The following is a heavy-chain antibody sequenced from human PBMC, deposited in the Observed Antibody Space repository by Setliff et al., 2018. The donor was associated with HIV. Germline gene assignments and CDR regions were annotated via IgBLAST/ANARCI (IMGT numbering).Heavy chain of an antibody. J-gene: IGHJ4*02. D-gene: IGHD3-10*01. CDR2: IYYSGST. Sequence: SETLSLTCTVSGGSISSGGYYWSWIRQHPGKGLEWIGYIYYSGSTDYNPSLKSRVTISVDPSKNQFSLKMNSVTAADTAVYYCARLGGTVRGGDIVHWGDYWGQGTLVTVSS. V-gene: IGHV4-31*03. CDR1: GGSISSGGYY. CDR3: ARLGGTVRGGDIVHWGDY.